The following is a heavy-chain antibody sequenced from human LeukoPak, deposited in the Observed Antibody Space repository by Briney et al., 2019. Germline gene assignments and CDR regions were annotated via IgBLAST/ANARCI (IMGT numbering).Heavy chain of an antibody. J-gene: IGHJ4*02. CDR1: GGSITGGDYY. CDR2: MYYSGGA. CDR3: ARHTHRGSDLRH. Sequence: PSETLSLTCIVSGGSITGGDYYWGWLRHRPGRGLEWIVSMYYSGGAYYNPSRESRVTIFVDTTKNNFSLKSTSVTAADTSVYFCARHTHRGSDLRHWGQGTLVPVSS. V-gene: IGHV4-39*01. D-gene: IGHD5-12*01.